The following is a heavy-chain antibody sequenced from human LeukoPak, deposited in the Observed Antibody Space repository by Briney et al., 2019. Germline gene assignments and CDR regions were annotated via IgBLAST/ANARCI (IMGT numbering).Heavy chain of an antibody. D-gene: IGHD5-18*01. V-gene: IGHV4-59*08. J-gene: IGHJ6*02. Sequence: PSETLSLTCTVSGGSISGYYWSWIRQPPGKGLEWIGYIYYSGSTNYNPSLKSRVTISVDTSKNQFSLKLSSVTAADTAVYYCARHTARSYGPTDYSYYYGMDVWGPGTTVTVSS. CDR3: ARHTARSYGPTDYSYYYGMDV. CDR1: GGSISGYY. CDR2: IYYSGST.